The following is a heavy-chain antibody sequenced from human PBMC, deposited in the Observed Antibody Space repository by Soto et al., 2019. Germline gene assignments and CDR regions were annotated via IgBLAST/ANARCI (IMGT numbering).Heavy chain of an antibody. J-gene: IGHJ6*02. Sequence: GGSLRLSCAASGFTFSSYAMSWVRQAPGKGLEWVSAISGSGGSTYYADSARGRFSISRDNSKNTLYLLMNSLRAEDTAVYYCAKDGDYYDFWSGYGLDVWGQGTTVTVSS. CDR2: ISGSGGST. CDR1: GFTFSSYA. D-gene: IGHD3-3*01. CDR3: AKDGDYYDFWSGYGLDV. V-gene: IGHV3-23*01.